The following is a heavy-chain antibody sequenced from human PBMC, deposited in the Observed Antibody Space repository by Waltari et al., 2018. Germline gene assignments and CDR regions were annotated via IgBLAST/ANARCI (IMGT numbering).Heavy chain of an antibody. CDR3: AREPSVAARSYWYFDL. J-gene: IGHJ2*01. CDR1: AFTFHSFA. CDR2: ITSSSRST. Sequence: EVQLLESGGDLVQPGGSLTLSCAASAFTFHSFATNWVRQAPGKGLEWVSAITSSSRSTYYADSVKGRFTISRDNSKNTAYLQMNSLRAGDTAIYYCAREPSVAARSYWYFDLWGRGTLVTVSS. V-gene: IGHV3-23*01. D-gene: IGHD6-6*01.